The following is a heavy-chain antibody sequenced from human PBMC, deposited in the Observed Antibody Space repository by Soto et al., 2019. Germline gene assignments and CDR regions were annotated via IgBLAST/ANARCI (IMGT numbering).Heavy chain of an antibody. Sequence: SGTLSLTCTVSGCSFSSNSYHWGWIRQPPGKGLEGVGGIYYSGNTYYNPSLKRLVPTSVDTSKNQFSLKLSSVTAADLAVYYCARFTSGEDMYSSGWPFASWGKGPMVPVS. V-gene: IGHV4-39*01. D-gene: IGHD6-19*01. J-gene: IGHJ4*02. CDR3: ARFTSGEDMYSSGWPFAS. CDR2: IYYSGNT. CDR1: GCSFSSNSYH.